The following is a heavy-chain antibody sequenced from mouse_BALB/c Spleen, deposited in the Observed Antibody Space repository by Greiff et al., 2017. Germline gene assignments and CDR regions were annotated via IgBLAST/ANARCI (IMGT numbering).Heavy chain of an antibody. Sequence: EVQLQQSGPELMKPGASVKISCKASGYSFTSYYMHWVKQSHGKSLEWIGYIDPFNGGTSYNQKFKGKATLTVDKSSSTAYMHLSSLTSEDSAVYYCARGDGNYAYYFDYWGQGTTLTVSS. CDR2: IDPFNGGT. CDR3: ARGDGNYAYYFDY. V-gene: IGHV1S135*01. D-gene: IGHD2-1*01. J-gene: IGHJ2*01. CDR1: GYSFTSYY.